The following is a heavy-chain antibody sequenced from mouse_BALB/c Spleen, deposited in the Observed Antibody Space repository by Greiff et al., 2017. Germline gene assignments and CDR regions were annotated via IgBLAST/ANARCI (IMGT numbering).Heavy chain of an antibody. CDR3: ARRVYYGSSYNYAMDY. D-gene: IGHD1-1*01. V-gene: IGHV1-14*01. J-gene: IGHJ4*01. CDR1: GYTFTSYV. CDR2: INPYNDGT. Sequence: EVQLQQSGPELVKPGASVKMSCKASGYTFTSYVMHWVKQKPGQGLEWIGYINPYNDGTKYNEKFKGKATLTSDKSSSTAYMELSSLTSDDSAVYYCARRVYYGSSYNYAMDYWGQGTSVTVSS.